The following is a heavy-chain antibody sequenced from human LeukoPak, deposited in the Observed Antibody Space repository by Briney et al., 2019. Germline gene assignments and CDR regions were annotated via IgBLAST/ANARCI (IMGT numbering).Heavy chain of an antibody. Sequence: SETLSLTCTVSGGSISSYYWSWIRQPPGKGLEWIGYIYYSGSTNYNPSLKSRVTISVDTSKNQFSLKLSSVTAADTAVYYCARARGDFWSGNQGLKIDYWGQGTLVTVSS. J-gene: IGHJ4*02. D-gene: IGHD3-3*01. CDR3: ARARGDFWSGNQGLKIDY. CDR1: GGSISSYY. V-gene: IGHV4-59*01. CDR2: IYYSGST.